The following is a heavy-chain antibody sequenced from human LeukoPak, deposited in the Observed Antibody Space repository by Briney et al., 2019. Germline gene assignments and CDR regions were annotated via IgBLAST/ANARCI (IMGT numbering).Heavy chain of an antibody. V-gene: IGHV3-20*04. CDR2: INWNGGNT. D-gene: IGHD3-16*01. Sequence: PGGSLRLSCAASGFTFDDYGMTWVRQAPGKGLEWVSGINWNGGNTAYADSLRGRFTISRDSAKNSLYLEMNSLRVEDTALYYCARVYDYVWGSYDYWGQGTLVTVSS. CDR3: ARVYDYVWGSYDY. J-gene: IGHJ4*02. CDR1: GFTFDDYG.